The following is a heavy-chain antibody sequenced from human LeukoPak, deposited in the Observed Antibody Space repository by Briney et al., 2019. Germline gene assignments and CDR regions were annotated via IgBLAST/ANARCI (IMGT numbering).Heavy chain of an antibody. CDR2: IRSDTTSK. V-gene: IGHV3-30*02. CDR3: AKDRDGSGTYEKCLDV. CDR1: GFTFSYYA. Sequence: GGSLRLSCATSGFTFSYYAMHWVRQAPGRGLEWVALIRSDTTSKYYADSVKGRFTVSRDNSKNTLYLQMNSLRAEDTAVYHCAKDRDGSGTYEKCLDVWGQGTMVTVSS. D-gene: IGHD3-10*01. J-gene: IGHJ6*02.